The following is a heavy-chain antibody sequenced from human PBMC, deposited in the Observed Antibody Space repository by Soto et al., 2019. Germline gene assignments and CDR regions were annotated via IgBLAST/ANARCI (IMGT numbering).Heavy chain of an antibody. V-gene: IGHV3-30*18. CDR3: AKYFEFYYDSSGYYPFWY. CDR2: ISYDGSNK. J-gene: IGHJ4*02. D-gene: IGHD3-22*01. CDR1: GFTFSSYG. Sequence: QVQLVESGGGVVQPGRSLRLSCAASGFTFSSYGMHWVRQAPGKGLEWVAVISYDGSNKYYADSVKGRFTISRDNSKNTLYLQMNSLRAEDTAVYYCAKYFEFYYDSSGYYPFWYWGQGTLVTYSS.